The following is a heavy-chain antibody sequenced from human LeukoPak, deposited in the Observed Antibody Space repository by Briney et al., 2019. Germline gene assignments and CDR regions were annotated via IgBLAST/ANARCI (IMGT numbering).Heavy chain of an antibody. CDR3: ARGKKYYYDTSGYYRYFDY. V-gene: IGHV4-34*01. D-gene: IGHD3-22*01. CDR1: GGSFSGYY. CDR2: VNHSGST. J-gene: IGHJ4*02. Sequence: SETLSLTCAVYGGSFSGYYWSWIRQPPGKGLEWIGEVNHSGSTNYNPSLKSRVTISVDTSKNQFSLKLSSVTAADTAVYYCARGKKYYYDTSGYYRYFDYWGQGTLVTVSS.